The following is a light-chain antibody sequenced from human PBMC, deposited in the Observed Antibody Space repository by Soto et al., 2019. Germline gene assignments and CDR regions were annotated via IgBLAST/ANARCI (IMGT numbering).Light chain of an antibody. CDR1: SSNIGAGHD. J-gene: IGLJ3*02. Sequence: QSVLTQPPSVSGAPGQRVTISCTGSSSNIGAGHDVHWYQQVPGTAPKLLVSGNTNRPSGVPDRFSGSNSGTSASLAITGLLADDEADYYSQSFDSSLDGWVFGGGTTLTVL. CDR3: QSFDSSLDGWV. CDR2: GNT. V-gene: IGLV1-40*01.